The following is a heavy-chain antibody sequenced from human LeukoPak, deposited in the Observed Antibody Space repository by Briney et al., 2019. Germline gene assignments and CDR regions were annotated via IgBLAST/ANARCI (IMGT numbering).Heavy chain of an antibody. Sequence: PGASVKVSCKASGYNFASSGISWVRQAPGQGLEWMGWINPNSGGTNYAQKFQGRVTMTRDTSISTAYMELSRLRSDDTAVYYCARADIVVVPAAMGYYYYGMDVWGQGTTVTVSS. V-gene: IGHV1-2*02. CDR2: INPNSGGT. J-gene: IGHJ6*02. D-gene: IGHD2-2*01. CDR3: ARADIVVVPAAMGYYYYGMDV. CDR1: GYNFASSG.